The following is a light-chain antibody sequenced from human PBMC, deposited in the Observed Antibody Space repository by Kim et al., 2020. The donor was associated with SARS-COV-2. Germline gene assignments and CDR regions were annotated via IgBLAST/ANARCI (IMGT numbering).Light chain of an antibody. CDR3: QAWDSSIVV. CDR2: QDS. J-gene: IGLJ2*01. CDR1: KLGDKY. Sequence: SYELTQPPSVSVSPGQTASITCSGDKLGDKYACXYQQKPGQSPVLVIYQDSKRPSGIPERFSGSNSGNTATLTISGTQAMDEADYYCQAWDSSIVVLGGG. V-gene: IGLV3-1*01.